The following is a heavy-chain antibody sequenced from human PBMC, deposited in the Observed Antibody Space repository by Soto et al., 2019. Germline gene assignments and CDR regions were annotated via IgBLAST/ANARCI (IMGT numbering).Heavy chain of an antibody. CDR3: ARTRCGGDCYPRPPLRWYFDL. Sequence: ASVKVSCKASGYTFTSYDINWVRQATGQGLEWMGWMNPNSGNTGYAQKFQGRVTITTNNSISTAYMELSSLRSEDTAVYYCARTRCGGDCYPRPPLRWYFDLWGRGTLVTVSS. J-gene: IGHJ2*01. CDR1: GYTFTSYD. D-gene: IGHD2-21*01. V-gene: IGHV1-8*01. CDR2: MNPNSGNT.